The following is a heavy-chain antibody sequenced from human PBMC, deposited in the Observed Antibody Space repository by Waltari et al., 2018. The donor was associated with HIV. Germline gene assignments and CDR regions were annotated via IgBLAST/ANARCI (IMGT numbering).Heavy chain of an antibody. D-gene: IGHD6-13*01. J-gene: IGHJ6*02. V-gene: IGHV3-33*01. CDR3: ARDTAAAGPYYYYGMDV. CDR1: GFPFSSHG. Sequence: QVQLVESGGGVVQPGRSLRLSCAASGFPFSSHGRHRVRQAPGKGLEWVAVIWYDGSNKYYADSVKGRFTISRDNSKNTLYLQMNSLRAEDTAVYYCARDTAAAGPYYYYGMDVWGQGTTVTVSS. CDR2: IWYDGSNK.